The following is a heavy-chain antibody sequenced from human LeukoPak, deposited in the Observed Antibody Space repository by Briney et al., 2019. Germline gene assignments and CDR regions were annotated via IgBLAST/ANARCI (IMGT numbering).Heavy chain of an antibody. J-gene: IGHJ4*02. CDR2: MYYGGNT. CDR1: GDSISSSGYY. D-gene: IGHD1-26*01. V-gene: IGHV4-39*07. Sequence: KSSETLSLTCSVSGDSISSSGYYWGWIRQPPGKGLEWIGSMYYGGNTYYNASLKSRATISVDTSENLFSLKLNSVTAADTGVYYCARSKDGKCDYWRQGTLVTVSS. CDR3: ARSKDGKCDY.